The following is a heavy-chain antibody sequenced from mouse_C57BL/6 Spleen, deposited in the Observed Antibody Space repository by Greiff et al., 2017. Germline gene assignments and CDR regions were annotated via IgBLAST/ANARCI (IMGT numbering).Heavy chain of an antibody. V-gene: IGHV1-82*01. CDR3: AAGSSLGYFDV. J-gene: IGHJ1*03. D-gene: IGHD1-1*01. CDR2: IYPGDGDT. CDR1: GYAFSSSW. Sequence: QVQLQQSGPELVKPGASVKISCKASGYAFSSSWMNWVKQRPGKGLEWIGRIYPGDGDTKYNGKFKGKATLTADKSSSTAYMQLSSLTSEDSAVYFCAAGSSLGYFDVWGTGTTVTVSS.